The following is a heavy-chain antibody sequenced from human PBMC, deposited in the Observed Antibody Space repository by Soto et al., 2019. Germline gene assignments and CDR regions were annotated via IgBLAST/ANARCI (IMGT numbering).Heavy chain of an antibody. D-gene: IGHD3-10*01. CDR3: ARDPGGEGFFDY. CDR2: IYAGGGTT. Sequence: EVELLESGGALIQPGGSLRLSCAASGFIFSNYAMFWVRQAPGKGLDWVSTIYAGGGTTHYAESVKGRFTISRDNSNNRLYLQMNNLRAEDTAVYYCARDPGGEGFFDYWGQGTLVTVSS. V-gene: IGHV3-23*01. CDR1: GFIFSNYA. J-gene: IGHJ4*02.